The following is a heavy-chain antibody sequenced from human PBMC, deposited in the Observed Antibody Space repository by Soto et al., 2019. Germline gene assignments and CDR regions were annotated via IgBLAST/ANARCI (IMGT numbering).Heavy chain of an antibody. Sequence: GGSLMLSCAASGFNFSDYYMSWIRPAPGKGLEWVSYISSSGSTIYYADSVKGRFTISRDNAKNSLYLQMNSLRAEDTAVYYCARDESITIFGVANGYFQHWGQGTLVTVSS. J-gene: IGHJ1*01. D-gene: IGHD3-3*01. CDR2: ISSSGSTI. CDR1: GFNFSDYY. V-gene: IGHV3-11*01. CDR3: ARDESITIFGVANGYFQH.